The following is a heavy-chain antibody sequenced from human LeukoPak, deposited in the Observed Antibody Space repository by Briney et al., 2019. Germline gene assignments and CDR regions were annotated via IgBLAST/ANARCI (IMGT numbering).Heavy chain of an antibody. J-gene: IGHJ6*03. D-gene: IGHD4-11*01. CDR3: AKDGYSDYPYYYYYMDV. CDR1: GFTFSSYR. CDR2: INTDGSIT. Sequence: GGSLRLSCAASGFTFSSYRMYWVCHGPGEGRVWVSRINTDGSITSYADSVKGRFPISRDNAKNTLYLQMNSLRAEDTAVYYCAKDGYSDYPYYYYYMDVWGKGTTVTVSS. V-gene: IGHV3-74*01.